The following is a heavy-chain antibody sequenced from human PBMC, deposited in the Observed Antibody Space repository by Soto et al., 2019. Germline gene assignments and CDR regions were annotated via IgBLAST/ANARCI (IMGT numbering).Heavy chain of an antibody. CDR2: IYHSGTT. CDR1: GSSISSGYF. Sequence: PSETLSLTCAVSGSSISSGYFWGWIRQPPGKGPEWLGSIYHSGTTYYNPSVKGRVTISVDTSKNQFSLKMSSVTAADTAVYYCARDSSGYYWFDPWGQGTLVTVS. CDR3: ARDSSGYYWFDP. D-gene: IGHD3-22*01. V-gene: IGHV4-38-2*02. J-gene: IGHJ5*02.